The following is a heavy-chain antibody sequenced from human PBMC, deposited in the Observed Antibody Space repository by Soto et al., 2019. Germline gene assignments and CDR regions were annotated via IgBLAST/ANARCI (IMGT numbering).Heavy chain of an antibody. CDR2: IYYSGST. CDR3: ARRVSFGVVGFGDWFDP. V-gene: IGHV4-59*01. D-gene: IGHD3-3*01. J-gene: IGHJ5*02. Sequence: PSETLSLTCTVSGGSISSYYWSWIRQPPGKGLEWIGYIYYSGSTNYNPSLKSRVTISVDTSKNQFSLKLSSVTAADTAVYYCARRVSFGVVGFGDWFDPWGQGALVTVSS. CDR1: GGSISSYY.